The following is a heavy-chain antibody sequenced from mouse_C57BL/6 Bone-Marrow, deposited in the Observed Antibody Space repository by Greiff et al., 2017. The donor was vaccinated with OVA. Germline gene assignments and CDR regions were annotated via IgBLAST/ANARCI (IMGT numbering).Heavy chain of an antibody. CDR3: TTSLYDGYYVGFAY. V-gene: IGHV14-4*01. D-gene: IGHD2-3*01. Sequence: VQLQQSGAELVRPGASVKLSCTASGFNIKDDYMHWVKQRPEQGLEWIGWIDPENGDTEYASKFQGKATITADTSSNTAYLQLSSLTSEDTAVYDCTTSLYDGYYVGFAYWGQGTLVTVSA. CDR2: IDPENGDT. CDR1: GFNIKDDY. J-gene: IGHJ3*01.